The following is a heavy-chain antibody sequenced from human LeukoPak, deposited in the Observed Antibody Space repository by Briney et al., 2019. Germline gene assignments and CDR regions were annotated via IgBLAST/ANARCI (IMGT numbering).Heavy chain of an antibody. V-gene: IGHV3-33*01. J-gene: IGHJ4*02. Sequence: GGSLRLSCAASGFTFSIYGMHWVRQAPGKGLEWVAIIWYDGSKTYYADSVKGRFTISRDNAKNTLYLQMNSLRAEDTAVYYCARDLVAGSFDYWGQGTLVTVSS. CDR1: GFTFSIYG. CDR3: ARDLVAGSFDY. D-gene: IGHD3-10*01. CDR2: IWYDGSKT.